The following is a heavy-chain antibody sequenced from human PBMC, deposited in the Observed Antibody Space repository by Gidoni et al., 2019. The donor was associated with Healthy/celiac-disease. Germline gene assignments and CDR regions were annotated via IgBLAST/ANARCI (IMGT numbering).Heavy chain of an antibody. D-gene: IGHD2-15*01. V-gene: IGHV3-48*02. J-gene: IGHJ4*02. CDR2: ISSSSSTI. Sequence: EVQLVESGGGLVQPGGSLRLSCAASGFPFSSYSMNWVRQAPGKGLEWVSYISSSSSTIYYADSVKGRFTISRDNVKNSLYLQMNSLRDEDTAVYYCARDHTSYCSGGSCYFPELWGQGTLVTVSS. CDR1: GFPFSSYS. CDR3: ARDHTSYCSGGSCYFPEL.